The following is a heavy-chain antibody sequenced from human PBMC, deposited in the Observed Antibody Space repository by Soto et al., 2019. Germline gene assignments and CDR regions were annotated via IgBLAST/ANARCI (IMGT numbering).Heavy chain of an antibody. J-gene: IGHJ4*02. CDR2: IKEDGSEK. CDR3: ARVGRSCSSTTCYVFDY. CDR1: GFTFSNYW. V-gene: IGHV3-7*01. Sequence: EVQLVESGGGLVQPGGSLRLSYSVSGFTFSNYWMTWDRQAPGKGLEWVASIKEDGSEKYYVDSVKGRFTISRDNAKNSLFLHMDSLRAEDTAVYYSARVGRSCSSTTCYVFDYWGQGALVTVSS. D-gene: IGHD2-2*01.